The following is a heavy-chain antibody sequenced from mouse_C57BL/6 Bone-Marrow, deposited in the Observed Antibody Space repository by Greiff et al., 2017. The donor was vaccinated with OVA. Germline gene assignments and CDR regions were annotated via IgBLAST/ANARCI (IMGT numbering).Heavy chain of an antibody. CDR3: AREGSSYVGYFDV. CDR2: IYPGDGDT. V-gene: IGHV1-82*01. Sequence: VQLQQSGPELVKPGASVKISCKASGYAFSSSWMNWVKQRPGKGLEWIGRIYPGDGDTNYNGKFKGKATLTADKSSSTAYMQLSSLTSEDSAVYFCAREGSSYVGYFDVWGTGTTVTVSS. J-gene: IGHJ1*03. CDR1: GYAFSSSW. D-gene: IGHD1-1*01.